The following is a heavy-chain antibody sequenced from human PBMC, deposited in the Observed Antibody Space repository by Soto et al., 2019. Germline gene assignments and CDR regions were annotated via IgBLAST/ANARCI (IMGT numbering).Heavy chain of an antibody. D-gene: IGHD3-10*01. V-gene: IGHV1-18*04. CDR1: GYTFSSYG. CDR3: ARMAGAAITDLDY. Sequence: QVQLVQSGAEVKKPGASVKVSCKASGYTFSSYGISWVRQAPGQGLERMGWISAYNGITNYAQKFQVRVVMTTDTSTSTAYMELRSLRSDDTAVFFCARMAGAAITDLDYWGQGTLVIVSS. J-gene: IGHJ4*02. CDR2: ISAYNGIT.